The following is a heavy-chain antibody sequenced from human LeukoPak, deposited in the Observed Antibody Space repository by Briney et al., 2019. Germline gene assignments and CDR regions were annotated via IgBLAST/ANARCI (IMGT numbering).Heavy chain of an antibody. CDR3: ARLPNREVYYDILTGYYAAPSDY. Sequence: PSETLSLTCAVYGGSFSGYYWSWIRQPPGKGLEWIGEINHSGSTNYNPSLKSRVTISVDTSKNQFSLKLSSVTAADTAVYYCARLPNREVYYDILTGYYAAPSDYWGQGTLVTVSS. CDR2: INHSGST. CDR1: GGSFSGYY. D-gene: IGHD3-9*01. V-gene: IGHV4-34*01. J-gene: IGHJ4*02.